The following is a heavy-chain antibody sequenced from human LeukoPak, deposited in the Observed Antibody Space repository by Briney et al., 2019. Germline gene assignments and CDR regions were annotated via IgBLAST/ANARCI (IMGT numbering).Heavy chain of an antibody. J-gene: IGHJ4*02. CDR3: ARVAGHRSDY. CDR1: GFTFGDYG. V-gene: IGHV3-33*01. Sequence: PGTSLRLSCAASGFTFGDYGMIWVRQAPGKGLEWVALIWFDARDRAYADSVKGRFTVSRDNSRDALDLQMNSLRAEDTALYYCARVAGHRSDYWGQGTLVTVSS. CDR2: IWFDARDR.